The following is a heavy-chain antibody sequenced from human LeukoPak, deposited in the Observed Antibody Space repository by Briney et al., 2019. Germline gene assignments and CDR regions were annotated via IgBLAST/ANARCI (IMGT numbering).Heavy chain of an antibody. CDR2: INHSGST. CDR3: ARRRVVPAASRGRWFDP. J-gene: IGHJ5*02. CDR1: GGSFSGYY. V-gene: IGHV4-34*01. D-gene: IGHD2-2*01. Sequence: SETLSLTCAVYGGSFSGYYWSWIRQPPGKGLEWIGEINHSGSTSYNPSLKSRVTISVDTSKNQFSLKLSSVTAADTAVYYCARRRVVPAASRGRWFDPWGQGTLVTVSS.